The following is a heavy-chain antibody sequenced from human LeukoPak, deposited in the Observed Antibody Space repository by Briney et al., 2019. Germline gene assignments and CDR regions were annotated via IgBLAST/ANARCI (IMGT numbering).Heavy chain of an antibody. J-gene: IGHJ4*02. V-gene: IGHV3-15*01. CDR1: GSTFSIAW. Sequence: EGSLRLSCAASGSTFSIAWMNWVRQTPGKGLEWVGHIKSKIDGGTTDYAEPVKSRFTISRDDSKNTVYLQMNSLKTEDTAVYYCTTGYGSTWYGWGQGTLVTVSS. D-gene: IGHD6-13*01. CDR3: TTGYGSTWYG. CDR2: IKSKIDGGTT.